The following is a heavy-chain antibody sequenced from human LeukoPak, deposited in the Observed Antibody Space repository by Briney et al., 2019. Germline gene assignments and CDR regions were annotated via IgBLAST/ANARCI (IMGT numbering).Heavy chain of an antibody. CDR2: ISGSGGST. Sequence: GGSLRLSCAASGFTFSSYAMSWVRQAPGKGLEWVSAISGSGGSTYYADSVKGRFTISRDNSKNTLYLQMNSLRAEDTAVYYCAKDGYCSSTSCYKRGAGAFDIWGRGAMVTVSS. D-gene: IGHD2-2*02. J-gene: IGHJ3*02. CDR3: AKDGYCSSTSCYKRGAGAFDI. CDR1: GFTFSSYA. V-gene: IGHV3-23*01.